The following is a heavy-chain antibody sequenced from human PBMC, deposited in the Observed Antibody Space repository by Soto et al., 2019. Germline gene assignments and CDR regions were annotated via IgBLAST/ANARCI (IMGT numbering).Heavy chain of an antibody. CDR3: AREKDIALGELGYYYYGMDV. CDR1: GFTFSSYT. Sequence: TGGSLRLSCAASGFTFSSYTMKWVRQAPGKGLEWVSSISSSGTYTYYADSLRGRFTISRDNARKSLDLQVNSLRPEETAVYYCAREKDIALGELGYYYYGMDVWGQGTTVTVSS. J-gene: IGHJ6*02. CDR2: ISSSGTYT. V-gene: IGHV3-21*01. D-gene: IGHD2-8*02.